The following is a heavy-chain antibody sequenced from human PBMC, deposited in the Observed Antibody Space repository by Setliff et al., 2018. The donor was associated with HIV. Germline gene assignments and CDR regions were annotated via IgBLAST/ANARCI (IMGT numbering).Heavy chain of an antibody. J-gene: IGHJ4*02. V-gene: IGHV4-31*03. Sequence: SETLSLTCTVSGGSIDSGNYYWSWIRQHPGKGLEWIGYIYYSGSTYYSPSLKSRVTISEDTSKNQFSLKMRSVTAADTAVYYCATYPAEETLGSRPFYFDYWGQGTLVTVSS. D-gene: IGHD3-10*01. CDR3: ATYPAEETLGSRPFYFDY. CDR2: IYYSGST. CDR1: GGSIDSGNYY.